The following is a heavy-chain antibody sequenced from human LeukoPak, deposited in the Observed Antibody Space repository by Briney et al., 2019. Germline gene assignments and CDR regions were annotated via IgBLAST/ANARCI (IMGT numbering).Heavy chain of an antibody. CDR2: ISGTGSST. J-gene: IGHJ2*01. V-gene: IGHV3-23*01. D-gene: IGHD3-22*01. CDR1: GFTFRTYA. Sequence: PGGSLRLSCAASGFTFRTYAMSWVRQAPGKGLEWVSSISGTGSSTYYADSVKGRFTISRDISKNTLYLQMNSLRSEDTAVYYCARDADTSGYYWFFDLWGRGTLVTVSS. CDR3: ARDADTSGYYWFFDL.